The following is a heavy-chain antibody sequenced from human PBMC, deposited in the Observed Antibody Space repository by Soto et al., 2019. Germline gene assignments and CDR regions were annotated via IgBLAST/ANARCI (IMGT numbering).Heavy chain of an antibody. CDR1: GFTFSSYA. Sequence: GGSLRLSCAASGFTFSSYAMSWVRQAPGKGLEWVSAISGSGGSTYYADSVKGRFTISRDNSKNTLYLQMNSLRAEDTAVYYCAKVYYDFWSGYPNWFDPWGQGTLVTVSS. D-gene: IGHD3-3*01. CDR2: ISGSGGST. CDR3: AKVYYDFWSGYPNWFDP. J-gene: IGHJ5*02. V-gene: IGHV3-23*01.